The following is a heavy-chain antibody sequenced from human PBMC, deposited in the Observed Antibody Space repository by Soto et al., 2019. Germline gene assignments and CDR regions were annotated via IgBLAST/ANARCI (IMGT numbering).Heavy chain of an antibody. V-gene: IGHV4-34*01. CDR2: INHSGST. J-gene: IGHJ6*02. CDR1: GGSFSGYY. Sequence: QVQLQQWGAGRLKPSETLSLTCAIYGGSFSGYYWSWIRQPPGKGLEWIGEINHSGSTNYNPSLESRGTIPVDTSQSQFSLQLISATDADTAVYYCVIFPRITRMDVWGQGTTVTVSS. D-gene: IGHD3-3*01. CDR3: VIFPRITRMDV.